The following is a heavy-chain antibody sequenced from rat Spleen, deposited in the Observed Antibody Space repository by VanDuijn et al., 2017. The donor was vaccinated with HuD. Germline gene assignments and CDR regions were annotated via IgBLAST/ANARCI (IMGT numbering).Heavy chain of an antibody. D-gene: IGHD1-4*01. Sequence: QVQLKESGPGLVQPSQTLSLTCTVSGFSLTSYHVSWIRQPPGEGLEWMGVMWSDGDTSYNSALKSRLSISRDISKSQVFLKMNSLQTEDTSTYSCARGGYGYTYDWIAYWGQGTLFTVSS. CDR3: ARGGYGYTYDWIAY. J-gene: IGHJ3*01. CDR2: MWSDGDT. V-gene: IGHV2-32*01. CDR1: GFSLTSYH.